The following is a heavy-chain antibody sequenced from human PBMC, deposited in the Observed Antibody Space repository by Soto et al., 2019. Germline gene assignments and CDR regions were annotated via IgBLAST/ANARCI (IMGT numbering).Heavy chain of an antibody. CDR3: ARDRSLFGESFDY. CDR2: INAGNGNT. J-gene: IGHJ4*02. D-gene: IGHD3-10*02. Sequence: GASVKVSCKASGYTFTSYAMHWVRQAPGQRLEWMGWINAGNGNTKYSQKFQGRVTITRDTSASTAYMELSSLRSEDTAVYYCARDRSLFGESFDYWGQGTLVTVSS. CDR1: GYTFTSYA. V-gene: IGHV1-3*01.